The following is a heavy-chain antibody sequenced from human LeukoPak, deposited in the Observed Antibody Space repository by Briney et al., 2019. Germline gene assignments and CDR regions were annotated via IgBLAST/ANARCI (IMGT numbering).Heavy chain of an antibody. CDR1: GYTFTGYY. D-gene: IGHD1-1*01. CDR2: INPNSGGT. V-gene: IGHV1-2*02. Sequence: ASVKVSCKASGYTFTGYYMHWVRQAPGQGPEWMGWINPNSGGTNYAQRFQGRVTMTRDTSSSTAYMELSRLRSDDTAMFYCASTTGLDDWGQGTLVTVSS. CDR3: ASTTGLDD. J-gene: IGHJ4*02.